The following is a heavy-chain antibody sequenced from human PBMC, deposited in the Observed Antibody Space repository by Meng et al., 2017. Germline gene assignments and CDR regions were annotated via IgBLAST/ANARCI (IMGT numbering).Heavy chain of an antibody. CDR2: IYHSGST. Sequence: GSLRLSCAVSGYSISSGYYWGWIRQPPGKGLEWIGSIYHSGSTYYNPSLKSRVTISVDTSKNQFSPKLSSVTAADTAVYYCARAGDGDYGVYYYCYGMDVWGQGTTVTVSS. D-gene: IGHD4-17*01. V-gene: IGHV4-38-2*01. J-gene: IGHJ6*02. CDR1: GYSISSGYY. CDR3: ARAGDGDYGVYYYCYGMDV.